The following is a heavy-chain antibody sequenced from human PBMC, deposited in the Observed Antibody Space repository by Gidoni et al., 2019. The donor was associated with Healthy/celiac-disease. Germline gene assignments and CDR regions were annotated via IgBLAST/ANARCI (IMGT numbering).Heavy chain of an antibody. D-gene: IGHD3-22*01. CDR3: ARLGYYDSSGYYTIDY. CDR1: GYSFTSYW. J-gene: IGHJ4*02. CDR2: IYPGDSDT. V-gene: IGHV5-51*01. Sequence: EVQLVQSGAEVKKPGESLKISCKGSGYSFTSYWIGWVRQMPGKGLEWMGIIYPGDSDTRYSPSFQGQVTISADKSISTAYLQWSSLKASDTAMYYCARLGYYDSSGYYTIDYWGQGTLVTVSS.